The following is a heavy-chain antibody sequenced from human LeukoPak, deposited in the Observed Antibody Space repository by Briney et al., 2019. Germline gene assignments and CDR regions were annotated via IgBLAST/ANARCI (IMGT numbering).Heavy chain of an antibody. CDR3: ARAARDTIFGVVTAFDP. D-gene: IGHD3-3*01. CDR2: IYSSGGT. CDR1: GGSISSYY. Sequence: SETLSLTCTVSGGSISSYYWSWIRQPAGKGLEWIGRIYSSGGTDYNPSLKSRVTMSVDTSKNQFSLKLRSVTAADTAVYYCARAARDTIFGVVTAFDPWGQGTLVTVSS. V-gene: IGHV4-4*07. J-gene: IGHJ5*02.